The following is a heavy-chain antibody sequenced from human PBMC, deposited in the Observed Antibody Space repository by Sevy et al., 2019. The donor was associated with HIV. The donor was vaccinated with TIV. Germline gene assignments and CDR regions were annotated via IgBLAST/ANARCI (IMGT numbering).Heavy chain of an antibody. CDR1: GFSFSSYG. V-gene: IGHV3-30*02. Sequence: GGSLRLSCAASGFSFSSYGMHWVRQAPGKGLEWMSYIQYDGSNKDYADSVKGRFTISRDNSKNTLYLQMNNLGVEDTAVFYCVKEGGGGGGDHWGQGTLVTVSS. J-gene: IGHJ4*02. CDR3: VKEGGGGGGDH. D-gene: IGHD3-16*01. CDR2: IQYDGSNK.